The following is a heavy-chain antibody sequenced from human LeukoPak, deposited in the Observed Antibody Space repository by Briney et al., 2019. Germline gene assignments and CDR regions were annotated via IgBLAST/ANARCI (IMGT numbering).Heavy chain of an antibody. D-gene: IGHD6-13*01. J-gene: IGHJ4*02. CDR2: IRYDGSNK. Sequence: GGSLRLSCAASGFTFSSYGMHWVRQAPGKGLEWVAFIRYDGSNKYYADSVKGRFTISRDNSKNTLYLQMNSLRAEDTAVYYCAKGYSSSWYGTLDYWGQGTLVTVSS. CDR1: GFTFSSYG. V-gene: IGHV3-30*02. CDR3: AKGYSSSWYGTLDY.